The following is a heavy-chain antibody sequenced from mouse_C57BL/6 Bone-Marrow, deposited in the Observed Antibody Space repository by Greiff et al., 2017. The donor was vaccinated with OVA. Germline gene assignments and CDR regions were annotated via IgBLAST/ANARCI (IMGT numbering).Heavy chain of an antibody. V-gene: IGHV5-6*01. D-gene: IGHD2-4*01. CDR3: ASHPYEYCPAWFAY. CDR1: GFTFSSYG. CDR2: ISSGGSYT. J-gene: IGHJ3*01. Sequence: EVHLVESGGDLVKPGGSLKLSCAASGFTFSSYGMSWVRQTPDKRLEWVATISSGGSYTYYPDSVKGRFTITRDNAKNTLYLQMSILKSEDTAMYYCASHPYEYCPAWFAYWGQGTLVTVSA.